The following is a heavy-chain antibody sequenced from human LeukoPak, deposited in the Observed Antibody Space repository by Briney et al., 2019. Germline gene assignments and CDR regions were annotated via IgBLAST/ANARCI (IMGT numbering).Heavy chain of an antibody. Sequence: LSETLSLTCAVYGGSFSGYYWSWIRQPPGKGLEWSGEINHSGSTNYNPSLKSRVTISVDTSKNQFSLKLSSVTAADTAVYYCARGPRGLFDYWGQGTLVTVSS. CDR1: GGSFSGYY. CDR3: ARGPRGLFDY. J-gene: IGHJ4*02. V-gene: IGHV4-34*01. CDR2: INHSGST.